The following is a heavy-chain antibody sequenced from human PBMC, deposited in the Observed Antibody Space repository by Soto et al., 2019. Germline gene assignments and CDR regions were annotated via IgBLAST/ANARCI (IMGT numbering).Heavy chain of an antibody. V-gene: IGHV1-18*04. Sequence: QVVLEQSGGEVKKPGASVKVSCKASGYTFSGYSITWVRQAPGQGLEWMGRISGYNGNTNYARTLRDRLTLTTDTSTSTAYMELRSLTSDDTAVYYCARDVFCGGAPACPDMDVWGQGTTVPVSS. CDR3: ARDVFCGGAPACPDMDV. D-gene: IGHD2-21*01. CDR2: ISGYNGNT. CDR1: GYTFSGYS. J-gene: IGHJ6*02.